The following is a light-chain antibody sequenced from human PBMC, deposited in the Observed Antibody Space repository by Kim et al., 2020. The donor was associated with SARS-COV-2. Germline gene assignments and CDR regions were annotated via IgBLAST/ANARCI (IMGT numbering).Light chain of an antibody. CDR1: QNIGFN. Sequence: SPGETATLSCRASQNIGFNLAWDQQKPGQAPRLLIHGASTRATGIPARFSGSGSGTEFTLTINSLQSEDFAVYHCQKYNNLYTFGQGTTLEI. CDR3: QKYNNLYT. J-gene: IGKJ2*01. V-gene: IGKV3-15*01. CDR2: GAS.